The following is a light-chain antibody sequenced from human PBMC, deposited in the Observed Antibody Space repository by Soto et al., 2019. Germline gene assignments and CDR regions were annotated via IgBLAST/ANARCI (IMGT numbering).Light chain of an antibody. V-gene: IGLV2-23*01. CDR2: EGS. CDR1: SSDVGSYNL. Sequence: QCALTHPASVSGSPGQSITISCTGTSSDVGSYNLVSWYQQHPGKAPKLMIYEGSKRPSGVSNRFSGSKSGNTASLAISGLQAEDEADYYCCSYAGSRVFGTGTKVTVL. J-gene: IGLJ1*01. CDR3: CSYAGSRV.